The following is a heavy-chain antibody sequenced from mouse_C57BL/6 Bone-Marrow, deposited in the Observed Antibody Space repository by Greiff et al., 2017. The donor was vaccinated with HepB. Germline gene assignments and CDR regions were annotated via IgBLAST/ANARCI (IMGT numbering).Heavy chain of an antibody. Sequence: VQLKQSGPGLVQPSQSLSITCTVSGFSLTSYGVHWVRQSPGKGLEWLGVIWSGGSTDYNAAFISRLSISKDNSKSQVFFKMNSLQADVTAIYYCAGYYDYDGGSYCAMDYWGQGTSVTVSS. J-gene: IGHJ4*01. CDR2: IWSGGST. D-gene: IGHD2-4*01. V-gene: IGHV2-2*01. CDR3: AGYYDYDGGSYCAMDY. CDR1: GFSLTSYG.